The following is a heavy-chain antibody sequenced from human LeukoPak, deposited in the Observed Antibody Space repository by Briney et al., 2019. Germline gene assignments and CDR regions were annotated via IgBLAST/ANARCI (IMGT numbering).Heavy chain of an antibody. CDR2: IYYSGST. D-gene: IGHD3-3*01. CDR1: GGTISSHY. V-gene: IGHV4-59*11. CDR3: ARTKYDFWSGYSRGGSYFDY. Sequence: PSETLSLTCTVSGGTISSHYWSWIRQPPGKGLEWIGYIYYSGSTNYNPSLKSRVTISVDTSKNQFSLKLSSVTAADTAVYYCARTKYDFWSGYSRGGSYFDYWGQGTLVTVSS. J-gene: IGHJ4*02.